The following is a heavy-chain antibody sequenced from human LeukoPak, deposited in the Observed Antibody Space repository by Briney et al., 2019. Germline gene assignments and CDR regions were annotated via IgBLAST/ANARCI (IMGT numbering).Heavy chain of an antibody. V-gene: IGHV4-34*01. Sequence: SETLSLTCAVYGGSFSGYYWSWIRQPPGKGLEWIGEINHSGSTNYNLSLKSRVTISVDTSKNQFSLKLSSVTAADTAVYYCAREQLPYGDYAGYFDLWGRGTLVTVSS. D-gene: IGHD4-17*01. CDR3: AREQLPYGDYAGYFDL. CDR2: INHSGST. J-gene: IGHJ2*01. CDR1: GGSFSGYY.